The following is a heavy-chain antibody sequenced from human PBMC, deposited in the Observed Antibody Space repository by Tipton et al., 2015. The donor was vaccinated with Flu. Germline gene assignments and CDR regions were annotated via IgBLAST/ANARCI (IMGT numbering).Heavy chain of an antibody. D-gene: IGHD7-27*01. Sequence: QLVQSGGGVVQPGRSLRLSCAASGFIFNNYGMHWVRQAPGKGLEWLAVIWNDGSNEYYSNSVKGRFTISRDNSKNSLYLQMNNLRAEDTAVYYCTTDAPDWGGKALDIWGQGTMVTVSS. CDR1: GFIFNNYG. CDR2: IWNDGSNE. J-gene: IGHJ3*02. CDR3: TTDAPDWGGKALDI. V-gene: IGHV3-33*01.